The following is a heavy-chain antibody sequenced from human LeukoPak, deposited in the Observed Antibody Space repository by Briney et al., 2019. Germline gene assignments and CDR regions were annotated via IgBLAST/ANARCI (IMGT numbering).Heavy chain of an antibody. CDR2: IYTSGST. V-gene: IGHV4-61*02. CDR1: GGSISSGSYY. D-gene: IGHD5-18*01. Sequence: PSETLSLTCTVSGGSISSGSYYWSWIRQPAGKGLEWIGRIYTSGSTNYNPSLKSRVTISVDTSKNQFSLKLSSVTAADTAVYYCARAFSDGPIQLWTYFDYWGQGTLVTVSS. CDR3: ARAFSDGPIQLWTYFDY. J-gene: IGHJ4*02.